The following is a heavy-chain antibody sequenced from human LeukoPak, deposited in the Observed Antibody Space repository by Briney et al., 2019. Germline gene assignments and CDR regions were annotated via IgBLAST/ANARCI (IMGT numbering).Heavy chain of an antibody. V-gene: IGHV3-7*01. CDR3: ARARDIWVISYFDY. J-gene: IGHJ4*02. D-gene: IGHD3-22*01. CDR1: GFSSNNYW. CDR2: INKDGSEK. Sequence: GGSLRLSCVASGFSSNNYWMSWVRQAPGKGLEWVAIINKDGSEKYYVDSVKGRFSISRDNAKNSLYLQMNSLRAEDTAVYYCARARDIWVISYFDYWGQGALVTVSS.